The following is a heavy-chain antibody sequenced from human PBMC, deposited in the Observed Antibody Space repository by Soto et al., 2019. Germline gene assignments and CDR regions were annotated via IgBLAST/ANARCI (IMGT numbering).Heavy chain of an antibody. CDR1: GFNFNTYF. Sequence: QVQLVQSGGGVVQPGRSLRLSCAASGFNFNTYFMHWVRQAPGKGLEWVAMIFPNGRDKEYADSVKGRFTISRDNSNNRMYLQXXXXXXXXXXXXXXXXXXXXGSXCDLAYWGQGALVTV. V-gene: IGHV3-30*13. J-gene: IGHJ4*02. CDR2: IFPNGRDK. CDR3: XXXXXXGSXCDLAY. D-gene: IGHD1-26*01.